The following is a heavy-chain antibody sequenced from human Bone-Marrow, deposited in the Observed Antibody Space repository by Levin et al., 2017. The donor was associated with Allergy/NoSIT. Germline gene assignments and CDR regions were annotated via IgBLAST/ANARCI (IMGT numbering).Heavy chain of an antibody. CDR2: IYSGGST. CDR3: AREIAAAGSFWFDP. V-gene: IGHV3-53*01. D-gene: IGHD6-13*01. J-gene: IGHJ5*02. CDR1: GFTVSSNY. Sequence: GGSLRLSCAASGFTVSSNYMSWVRQAPGKGLEWVSVIYSGGSTYYADSVKGRFTISRDNSKNTLYLQMNSLRAEDTAVYYCAREIAAAGSFWFDPWGQGTLVTVSS.